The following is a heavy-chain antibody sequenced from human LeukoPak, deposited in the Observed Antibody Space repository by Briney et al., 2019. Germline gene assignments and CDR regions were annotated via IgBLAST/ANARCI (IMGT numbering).Heavy chain of an antibody. J-gene: IGHJ4*02. D-gene: IGHD2-21*02. CDR1: GGSISSYY. Sequence: SETLSLTCTVSGGSISSYYWSWIRQPAGKGLEWTGRIYTSGSTYYNPSLKSRVTMSVDTSKNQFSLKLSSVTAADTAVYFCARGPYCGGDCYFAYWGQGTLVTVSS. CDR3: ARGPYCGGDCYFAY. CDR2: IYTSGST. V-gene: IGHV4-4*07.